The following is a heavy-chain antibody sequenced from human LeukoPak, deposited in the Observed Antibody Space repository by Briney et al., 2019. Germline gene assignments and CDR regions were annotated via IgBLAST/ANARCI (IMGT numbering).Heavy chain of an antibody. CDR3: ARRPGDEWDY. Sequence: GETLKISCKGSGYRFTSYWIGWVRQMPGKGMEWMGIIYPGDSDTRYSPSFQGQVTISADKSISTAYLQWSSLKASDTAMYYCARRPGDEWDYWGQGTLVTASS. V-gene: IGHV5-51*01. CDR2: IYPGDSDT. D-gene: IGHD3-10*01. J-gene: IGHJ4*02. CDR1: GYRFTSYW.